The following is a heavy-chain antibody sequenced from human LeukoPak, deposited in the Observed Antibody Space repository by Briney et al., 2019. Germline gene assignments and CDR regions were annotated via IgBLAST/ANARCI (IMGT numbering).Heavy chain of an antibody. V-gene: IGHV3-15*01. Sequence: GGSLRLSCAASGFTFTNAWMSWVRQAPGKGLEWIGRIKSKTDGETTNYAEPVRGRFTISRDDSKSAMYLQMNSLKIEDTAVYYCTTDLGTYYHGSQRLIPIDYWGQGTLVTVSS. D-gene: IGHD3-10*01. CDR3: TTDLGTYYHGSQRLIPIDY. CDR2: IKSKTDGETT. CDR1: GFTFTNAW. J-gene: IGHJ4*02.